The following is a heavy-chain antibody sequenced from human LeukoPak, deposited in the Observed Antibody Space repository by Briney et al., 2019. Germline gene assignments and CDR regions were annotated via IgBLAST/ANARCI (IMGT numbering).Heavy chain of an antibody. D-gene: IGHD1-26*01. J-gene: IGHJ5*02. CDR3: ARHAIYSGGYSYWFDP. Sequence: SETLSLTCTVSGDSISGSSYYWGWIRQPPGKRLEWIAFIYYTGSINYNPSLKSRASISLDTSKNLCSLRLSSVTAADTAVYYCARHAIYSGGYSYWFDPWGLGTLVTVSS. CDR2: IYYTGSI. CDR1: GDSISGSSYY. V-gene: IGHV4-61*05.